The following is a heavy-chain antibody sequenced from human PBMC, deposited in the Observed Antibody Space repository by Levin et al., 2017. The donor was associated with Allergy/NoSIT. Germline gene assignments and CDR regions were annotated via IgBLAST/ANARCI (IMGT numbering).Heavy chain of an antibody. V-gene: IGHV3-30-3*01. D-gene: IGHD3-10*01. J-gene: IGHJ3*02. CDR2: ISYDGSNK. Sequence: GGSLRLSCAASGFTFSSYAMHWVRQAPGKGLEWVAVISYDGSNKYYADSVKGRFTISRDNSKNTLYLQMNSLRAEDTAVYYCARPYGSERAFDIWGQGTMVTVSS. CDR1: GFTFSSYA. CDR3: ARPYGSERAFDI.